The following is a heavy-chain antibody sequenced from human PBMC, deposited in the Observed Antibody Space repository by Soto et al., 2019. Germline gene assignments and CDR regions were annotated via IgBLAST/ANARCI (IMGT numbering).Heavy chain of an antibody. CDR2: ITPIFPTP. J-gene: IGHJ6*02. CDR3: ARDKDRQQFGGNYYYGIDV. V-gene: IGHV1-69*12. D-gene: IGHD3-10*01. Sequence: QVQLVQSGAEVKKPGSSVTVSCKASGGTFGNSAISWVRQAPGQGLEWMGGITPIFPTPDYAQKFQGRVRIPADESTSTAYTELTSLRSDDTAVYYCARDKDRQQFGGNYYYGIDVWGQGTTVTVSS. CDR1: GGTFGNSA.